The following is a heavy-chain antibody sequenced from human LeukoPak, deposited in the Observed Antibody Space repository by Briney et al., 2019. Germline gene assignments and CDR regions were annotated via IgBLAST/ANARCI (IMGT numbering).Heavy chain of an antibody. V-gene: IGHV3-30*18. CDR3: AKATPDSS. CDR2: ISYDGSNK. Sequence: GGSLRLSCAASGFTFSSYGMPWVRQAPGKGLEWVAVISYDGSNKYYADSVKGRFTISRDNSKNTLYLQMNSLRAEDTAVYYCAKATPDSSWGQGTMVTVSS. J-gene: IGHJ3*01. D-gene: IGHD3-22*01. CDR1: GFTFSSYG.